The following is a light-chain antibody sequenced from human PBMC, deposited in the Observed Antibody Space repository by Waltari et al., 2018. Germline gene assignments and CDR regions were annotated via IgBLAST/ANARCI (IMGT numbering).Light chain of an antibody. Sequence: DIVMTQSPDSLAVSLGERATINCKSSQSVLYSSNNKNYLAWYQQKEGQPPTLLIYWACTRESGVPDRFSGSGSGTDFTLTISSLQAEDVAVYYCHQYYATPPDGKTFGQGTKVEIK. V-gene: IGKV4-1*01. J-gene: IGKJ1*01. CDR2: WAC. CDR3: HQYYATPPDGKT. CDR1: QSVLYSSNNKNY.